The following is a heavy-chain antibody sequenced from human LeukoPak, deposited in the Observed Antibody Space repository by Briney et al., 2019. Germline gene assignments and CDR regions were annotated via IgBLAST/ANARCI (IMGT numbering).Heavy chain of an antibody. CDR2: ISSSSTTI. V-gene: IGHV3-48*04. CDR3: ARGRPIDY. Sequence: GGSLRLSCAASGFNFSTYNMNWVRQAPGRGLEWVSFISSSSTTIYYADSVEGRFTISRDNAENALYLQMDSLRAEDTAVYYCARGRPIDYWGQGTLVTVSS. J-gene: IGHJ4*02. CDR1: GFNFSTYN.